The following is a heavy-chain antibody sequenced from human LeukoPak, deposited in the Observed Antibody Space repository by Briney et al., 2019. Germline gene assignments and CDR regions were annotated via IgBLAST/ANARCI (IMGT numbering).Heavy chain of an antibody. V-gene: IGHV1-8*03. J-gene: IGHJ4*02. Sequence: GASVKVSCKASGYTFTSYDINWVRQATRQGLEWMGWMNPNSGNTGYAQKFQGRVTITRNTSISTAYMELSSLRSEDTAVYYCARVRTIFGVVISHPDYWGQGTLVTVSS. CDR3: ARVRTIFGVVISHPDY. CDR1: GYTFTSYD. CDR2: MNPNSGNT. D-gene: IGHD3-3*01.